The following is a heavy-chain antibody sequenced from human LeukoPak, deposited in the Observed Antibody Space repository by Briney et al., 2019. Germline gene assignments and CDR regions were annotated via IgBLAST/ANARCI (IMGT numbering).Heavy chain of an antibody. Sequence: SVKVPCKASGGTFSSYAISWVRQAPGQGLEWMGGIIPIFGTANYAQKFQGRVTITADESTSTAYMELSSLRSEDTAVYHCASPYQVVPSVANYYGMDVWGQGTAVTVSS. V-gene: IGHV1-69*13. J-gene: IGHJ6*02. CDR3: ASPYQVVPSVANYYGMDV. CDR1: GGTFSSYA. D-gene: IGHD2-15*01. CDR2: IIPIFGTA.